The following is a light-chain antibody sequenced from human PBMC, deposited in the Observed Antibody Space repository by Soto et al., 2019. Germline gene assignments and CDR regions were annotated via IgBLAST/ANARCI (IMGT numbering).Light chain of an antibody. CDR2: GAS. CDR3: QQYSGYSGT. CDR1: QSISSW. Sequence: DIQMTQSPSTLSASVGDRVTITCRASQSISSWLAWYQQKPGKAPKLLIYGASSLQTGVPSRFSGSGSGTDFTLTISSLQPDDFATYYCQQYSGYSGTFAQGTKVDIK. J-gene: IGKJ1*01. V-gene: IGKV1-5*01.